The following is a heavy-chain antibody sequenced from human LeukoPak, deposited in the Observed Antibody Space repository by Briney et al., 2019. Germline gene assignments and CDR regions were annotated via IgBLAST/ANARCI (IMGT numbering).Heavy chain of an antibody. CDR2: ISAYNGNT. CDR1: GYTFTSYG. CDR3: ARERVSWIQLWLPGMDV. J-gene: IGHJ6*02. Sequence: GASVKVSCKASGYTFTSYGISWVRQAPGQGLEWMGWISAYNGNTNYAQKLQGRVTMTTDTSTSTAYMELRSLRSDDTAVYYCARERVSWIQLWLPGMDVWGQGTTVTVSS. D-gene: IGHD5-18*01. V-gene: IGHV1-18*01.